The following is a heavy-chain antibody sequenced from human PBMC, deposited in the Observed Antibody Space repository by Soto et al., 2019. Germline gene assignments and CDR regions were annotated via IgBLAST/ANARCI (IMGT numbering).Heavy chain of an antibody. CDR1: GSTFNCHY. CDR2: IGPESGAT. V-gene: IGHV1-2*02. D-gene: IGHD1-26*01. CDR3: GRGRSGQIVVFY. J-gene: IGHJ4*02. Sequence: XSVKVSCTDCGSTFNCHYIHLVRQAPEQGPECMGEIGPESGATRYSQKFQGRVTMTRDTSINTVYMALKNVSPDDTAVYYCGRGRSGQIVVFYWGQGTLVTVSS.